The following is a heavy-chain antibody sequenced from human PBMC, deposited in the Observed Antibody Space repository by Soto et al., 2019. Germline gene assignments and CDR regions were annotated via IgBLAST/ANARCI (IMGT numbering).Heavy chain of an antibody. Sequence: GGSLRLSCAASGFTFSSYAMSWVRQAPGKGLEWVSSLLRSGSSAYYADSVRGRFTISSDTSANSLYLQMDNLRAEDTAIYYCAKDAISGEGIWLMDSWGQGTVVTVSS. CDR3: AKDAISGEGIWLMDS. J-gene: IGHJ5*02. CDR2: LLRSGSSA. V-gene: IGHV3-23*01. D-gene: IGHD3-16*01. CDR1: GFTFSSYA.